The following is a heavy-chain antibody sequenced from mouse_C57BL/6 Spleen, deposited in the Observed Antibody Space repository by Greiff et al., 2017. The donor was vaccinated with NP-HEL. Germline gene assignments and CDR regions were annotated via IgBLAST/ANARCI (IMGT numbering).Heavy chain of an antibody. Sequence: QVQLQQPGAELVRPGTSVKLSCKASGYTFTSYWMHWVKQRPGQGLEWIGVIDPSDSSTNYNQKFKGKATLTVDTSSRTAYMQLSSLTSEDSAVYYCAREGTGHAMDYWGQGTSVTVSS. V-gene: IGHV1-59*01. CDR1: GYTFTSYW. CDR3: AREGTGHAMDY. CDR2: IDPSDSST. D-gene: IGHD4-1*01. J-gene: IGHJ4*01.